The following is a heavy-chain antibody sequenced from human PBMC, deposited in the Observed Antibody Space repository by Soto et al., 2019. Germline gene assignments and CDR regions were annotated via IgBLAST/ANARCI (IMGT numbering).Heavy chain of an antibody. J-gene: IGHJ6*02. Sequence: GASVKVSCKVSGGSFRGYTINWVRQAPGQGLEWMGGIIPMFNTPNDAQRFQGRVTITADKSTTTAYMEVSSLRSEDTAVYYCATDRQTLLPEGHNFYGMDVWGQGTTVTVSS. V-gene: IGHV1-69*06. CDR3: ATDRQTLLPEGHNFYGMDV. CDR1: GGSFRGYT. CDR2: IIPMFNTP. D-gene: IGHD1-26*01.